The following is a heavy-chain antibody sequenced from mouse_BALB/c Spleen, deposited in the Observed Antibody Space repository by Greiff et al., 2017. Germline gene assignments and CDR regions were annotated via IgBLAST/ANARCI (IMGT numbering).Heavy chain of an antibody. CDR3: AREGRDSSGYDAMDY. D-gene: IGHD3-2*01. J-gene: IGHJ4*01. CDR1: GYTFTSYV. Sequence: VQLKQSGPELVKPGASVKMSCKASGYTFTSYVMHWVKQKPGQGLEWIGYINPYNDGTKYNEKFKGKATLTSDKSSSTAYMELSSLTSEDSAVYYCAREGRDSSGYDAMDYWGQGTSVTVSS. CDR2: INPYNDGT. V-gene: IGHV1-14*01.